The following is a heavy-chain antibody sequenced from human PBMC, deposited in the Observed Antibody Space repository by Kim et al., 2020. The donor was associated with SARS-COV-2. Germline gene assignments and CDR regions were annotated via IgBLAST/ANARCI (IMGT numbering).Heavy chain of an antibody. CDR1: GFTFSGSA. Sequence: GGSLRLSCAVSGFTFSGSAMHWVRQASGKGLEWVGRIRSKAKSSATAYAASVKGRFTISRDDSKNTAYLQMNSLKTEDTAVYYCTSASRDGYNVDYWGQGTLVTVSS. CDR3: TSASRDGYNVDY. J-gene: IGHJ4*02. D-gene: IGHD5-12*01. CDR2: IRSKAKSSAT. V-gene: IGHV3-73*01.